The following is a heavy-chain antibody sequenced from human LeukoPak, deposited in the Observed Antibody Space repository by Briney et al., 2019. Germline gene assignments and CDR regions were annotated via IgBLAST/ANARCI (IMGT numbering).Heavy chain of an antibody. Sequence: ASVKVSCKASGYTFTGYYMHWVRQAPGQGLEWMGWINPNSDGTNYAQNFQGRVTMTMDTSISTADMELSRLRSDDTAVYYCARSDCSSTSCYTEAFDIWGQGTMVTVSS. D-gene: IGHD2-2*02. CDR3: ARSDCSSTSCYTEAFDI. J-gene: IGHJ3*02. CDR1: GYTFTGYY. CDR2: INPNSDGT. V-gene: IGHV1-2*02.